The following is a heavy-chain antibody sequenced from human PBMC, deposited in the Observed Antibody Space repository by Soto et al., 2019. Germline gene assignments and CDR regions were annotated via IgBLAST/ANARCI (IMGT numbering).Heavy chain of an antibody. CDR1: GGSISSYY. D-gene: IGHD3-3*01. J-gene: IGHJ3*02. Sequence: SETPSLTCTVSGGSISSYYWSWIRQPPGKGLEWIGCVHNSGSTNYNPSLKSRVTISLDRSENQFSLNLNSVTAADTAVYYCAREFKSYEVWSGYYSPEAFDIWAQGTMVTVSS. CDR2: VHNSGST. CDR3: AREFKSYEVWSGYYSPEAFDI. V-gene: IGHV4-59*01.